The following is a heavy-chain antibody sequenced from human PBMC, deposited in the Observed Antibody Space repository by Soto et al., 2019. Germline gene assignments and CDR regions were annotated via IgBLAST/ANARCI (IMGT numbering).Heavy chain of an antibody. CDR3: ARRVMVYDWFDP. CDR2: IYSGGST. Sequence: SLRLSCAASGFTVSSNYMSWVRQAPGKGLEWVSVIYSGGSTYYADSVKGRFTISRDNSKNSLYLQMNSLRAEDTAVYYCARRVMVYDWFDPWGQGTLVTVSS. V-gene: IGHV3-53*01. CDR1: GFTVSSNY. D-gene: IGHD2-8*01. J-gene: IGHJ5*02.